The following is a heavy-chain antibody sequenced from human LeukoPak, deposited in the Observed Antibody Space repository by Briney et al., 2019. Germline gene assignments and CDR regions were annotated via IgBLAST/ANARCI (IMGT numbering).Heavy chain of an antibody. D-gene: IGHD6-6*01. J-gene: IGHJ4*02. CDR1: GFTFSHYW. CDR2: IVSDGSGT. V-gene: IGHV3-74*01. Sequence: GGSLRLSCAASGFTFSHYWMVWVRQTPEKGLVWVSHIVSDGSGTSYADSVKGRFTMSRDNAKGTLYLQMDSLRTEDTAVYYCARAAYNSSPDYWGQGTLVTVSS. CDR3: ARAAYNSSPDY.